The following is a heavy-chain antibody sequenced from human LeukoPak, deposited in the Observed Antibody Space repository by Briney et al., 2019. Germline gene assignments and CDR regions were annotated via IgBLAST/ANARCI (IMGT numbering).Heavy chain of an antibody. CDR1: GGSISSGSYY. CDR2: IYTSGST. Sequence: SQTLSLTCTVSGGSISSGSYYWSWIRQPAGKGLEWIGRIYTSGSTNYNPSLKSRVTISVDTSKNQFSLKLSSVTAADTAVYYCARVEDSSSWYARVIVFFDYWGQGTLVTVSS. D-gene: IGHD6-13*01. J-gene: IGHJ4*02. V-gene: IGHV4-61*02. CDR3: ARVEDSSSWYARVIVFFDY.